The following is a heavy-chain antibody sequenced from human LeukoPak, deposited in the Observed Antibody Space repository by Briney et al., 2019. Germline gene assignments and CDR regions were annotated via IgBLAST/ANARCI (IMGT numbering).Heavy chain of an antibody. V-gene: IGHV1-8*03. CDR3: ARGMISSAYSSSSVVDY. CDR1: GYTFTSYD. CDR2: MNPNSGNT. Sequence: ASVKVSCKASGYTFTSYDINWVRQATGQGLEWMGWMNPNSGNTGYAQKFQSIATITRNTSISTAYMELSSLRSEDTAVYYCARGMISSAYSSSSVVDYWGQGTLVTVSS. J-gene: IGHJ4*02. D-gene: IGHD6-6*01.